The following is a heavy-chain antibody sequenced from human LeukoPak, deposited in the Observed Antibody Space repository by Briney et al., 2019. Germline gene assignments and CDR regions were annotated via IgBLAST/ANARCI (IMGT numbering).Heavy chain of an antibody. V-gene: IGHV3-33*01. CDR3: ARDSSGSYNWFDP. J-gene: IGHJ5*02. Sequence: GGSLRLSCEASGFIFSSYGMHWVRQAPGKGLEWVAVIWYDGSNKYYADSVKGRFTISRDNSKNTLYLQMNSLRAEDTAVYYCARDSSGSYNWFDPWGQGTLVTVSS. CDR2: IWYDGSNK. CDR1: GFIFSSYG. D-gene: IGHD6-19*01.